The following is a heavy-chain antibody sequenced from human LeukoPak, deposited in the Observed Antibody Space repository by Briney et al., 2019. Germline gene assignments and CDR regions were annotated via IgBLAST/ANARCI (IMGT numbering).Heavy chain of an antibody. D-gene: IGHD3-22*01. CDR2: INPSGGRT. Sequence: ASGKVSCKASGSTFTSYYMHWVRQSPGQGLGWMGIINPSGGRTSYAQKFQGRVTMTRDMSTSTVYMELSSLRSEDTAMNYCWYYDSSGPDYWGQGTLVTVSS. V-gene: IGHV1-46*01. CDR1: GSTFTSYY. CDR3: WYYDSSGPDY. J-gene: IGHJ4*02.